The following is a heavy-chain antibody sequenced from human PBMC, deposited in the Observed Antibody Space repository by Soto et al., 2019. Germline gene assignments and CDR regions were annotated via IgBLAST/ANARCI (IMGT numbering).Heavy chain of an antibody. V-gene: IGHV3-23*01. D-gene: IGHD2-15*01. CDR1: GFTFSSYA. CDR2: ISGSGGST. CDR3: AKVDGGGSFYSHLCYHYFMAV. Sequence: GGSLRLSCAASGFTFSSYAMSWVRQAPGKGLEWVSAISGSGGSTYYADSVKGRFTISRDNSKNTLYLQMNSLRAEDTAVYYCAKVDGGGSFYSHLCYHYFMAVWGKGTTVTVSS. J-gene: IGHJ6*03.